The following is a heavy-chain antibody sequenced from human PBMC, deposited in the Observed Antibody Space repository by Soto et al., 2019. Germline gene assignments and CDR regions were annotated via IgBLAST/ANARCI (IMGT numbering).Heavy chain of an antibody. CDR2: ITVNSGNT. D-gene: IGHD6-19*01. V-gene: IGHV1-18*01. Sequence: QGQLVQSGVEVKKPGASVKVSCKASGYTFISYGIGWVRQAPGQGLEWMGWITVNSGNTNYPQKFQGRVTMTTDTYTSTAYMELRSLTSDDTAVYYCGRGLGGGWYYFDYWGPGTLVTVSS. CDR3: GRGLGGGWYYFDY. J-gene: IGHJ4*02. CDR1: GYTFISYG.